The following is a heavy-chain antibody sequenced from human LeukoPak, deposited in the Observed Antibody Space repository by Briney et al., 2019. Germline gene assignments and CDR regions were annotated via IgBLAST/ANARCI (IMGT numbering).Heavy chain of an antibody. V-gene: IGHV3-69-1*01. CDR3: VRDQHYYVAIDV. D-gene: IGHD3-10*02. CDR2: IGSDNKP. CDR1: GFTFSALS. J-gene: IGHJ6*02. Sequence: GGSLSLSCEVSGFTFSALSMTWVRQAPGQGLEWVSSIGSDNKPHYSESVKGRFAISRDNSKSMLFLQLNSLRAEDTALYYCVRDQHYYVAIDVWGQGTTVTVSS.